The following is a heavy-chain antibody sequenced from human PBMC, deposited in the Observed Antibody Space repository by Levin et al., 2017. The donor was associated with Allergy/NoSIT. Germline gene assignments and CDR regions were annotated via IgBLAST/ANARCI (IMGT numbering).Heavy chain of an antibody. CDR2: MPYNGGNK. CDR3: AKPLGIGEAGWLESGLDV. D-gene: IGHD6-13*01. Sequence: PGGSLRLSCAASGFTFSSYAMHWVRQAPGKGLEWVAVMPYNGGNKYYADSVKGRFTISRDNSENTLYLQITSLGVEDTDVYYCAKPLGIGEAGWLESGLDVWGKGTTVTVFS. CDR1: GFTFSSYA. J-gene: IGHJ6*04. V-gene: IGHV3-30*18.